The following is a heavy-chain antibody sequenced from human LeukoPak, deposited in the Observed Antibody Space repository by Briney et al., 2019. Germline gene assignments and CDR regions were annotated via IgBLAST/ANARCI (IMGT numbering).Heavy chain of an antibody. D-gene: IGHD2-21*02. CDR1: GFTFSSYG. CDR2: ISSSGSTI. CDR3: AKGMGPYCDGDCSGRILDF. J-gene: IGHJ4*02. V-gene: IGHV3-48*04. Sequence: GGSLRLSCAASGFTFSSYGMSWVRQAPGKGLEWVSYISSSGSTIYYADSVKGRFTISRDNAKNSLYLQMNSLRAVDTTIYYCAKGMGPYCDGDCSGRILDFWGQGTLVTVSS.